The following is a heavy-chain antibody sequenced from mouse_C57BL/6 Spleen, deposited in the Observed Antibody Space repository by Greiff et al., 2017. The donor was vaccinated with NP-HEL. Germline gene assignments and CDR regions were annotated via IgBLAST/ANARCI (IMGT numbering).Heavy chain of an antibody. CDR3: VGDGYYVVFAY. D-gene: IGHD2-3*01. CDR2: IRSKSNNYAT. CDR1: GFSFNTYA. V-gene: IGHV10-1*01. Sequence: EVKLVESGGGLVQPKGSLKLSCAASGFSFNTYAMNWVRQAPGKGLEWVARIRSKSNNYATYYADSVKDRFTISRDDSESMLYLQMNNLKTEDTAMYYCVGDGYYVVFAYWGQGTLVTVSA. J-gene: IGHJ3*01.